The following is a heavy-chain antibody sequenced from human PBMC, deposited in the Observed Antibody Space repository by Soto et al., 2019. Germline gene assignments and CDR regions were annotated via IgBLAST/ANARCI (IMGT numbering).Heavy chain of an antibody. CDR1: GFSLNGCG. CDR2: ITKSGDT. D-gene: IGHD6-13*01. J-gene: IGHJ4*02. V-gene: IGHV3-23*01. CDR3: AKGLLNGRWYAAD. Sequence: PGGGLRLSFENPGFSLNGCGITRVPQAPGKGLEWVSVITKSGDTDYADSVKGRFTISRDNSRNAVYLQMNSLRAEDTAVYYCAKGLLNGRWYAADWGQGTLVTVSS.